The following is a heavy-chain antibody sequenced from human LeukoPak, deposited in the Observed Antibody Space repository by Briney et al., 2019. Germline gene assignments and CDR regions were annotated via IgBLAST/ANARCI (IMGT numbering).Heavy chain of an antibody. Sequence: GGSLRLSCAASGFTVSSNYMSWVRQAPGKGLEWVAVISYDGSNKYYADSVKGRFTISRDNSKNTLYLQMNSLRAEDTAVYYCASGGVSGSYFEGAFDIWGQGTMVTVSS. CDR1: GFTVSSNY. V-gene: IGHV3-30-3*01. CDR3: ASGGVSGSYFEGAFDI. J-gene: IGHJ3*02. CDR2: ISYDGSNK. D-gene: IGHD1-26*01.